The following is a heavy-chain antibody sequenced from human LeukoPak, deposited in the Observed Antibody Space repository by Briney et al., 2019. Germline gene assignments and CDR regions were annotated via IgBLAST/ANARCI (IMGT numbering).Heavy chain of an antibody. CDR2: INHSGST. Sequence: SETLSLTCAVYGGSFSGYYWSWIRQPPGKGLEWIGEINHSGSTNYNPSLKSRVTISVDTSKNQFSLKLSSVTAADTAVYYCARGGGVVVPAAIRYYYGMDVWGQGTTVTVSS. D-gene: IGHD2-2*01. CDR1: GGSFSGYY. CDR3: ARGGGVVVPAAIRYYYGMDV. J-gene: IGHJ6*02. V-gene: IGHV4-34*01.